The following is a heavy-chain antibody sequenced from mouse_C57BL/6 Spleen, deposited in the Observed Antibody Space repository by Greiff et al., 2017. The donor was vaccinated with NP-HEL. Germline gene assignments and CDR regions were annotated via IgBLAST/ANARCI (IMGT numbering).Heavy chain of an antibody. CDR2: INPNNGGT. Sequence: VQLQQSGPELVKPGASVKISCKASGYTFTDYYMNWVRQSHGKSLEWIGDINPNNGGTSYNQKFKGKATLTVDKSSSTAYMELRSLTSEDSAVYYCASPSYYGSSPWAMDYWGQGTSGTVAS. D-gene: IGHD1-1*01. CDR3: ASPSYYGSSPWAMDY. CDR1: GYTFTDYY. J-gene: IGHJ4*01. V-gene: IGHV1-26*01.